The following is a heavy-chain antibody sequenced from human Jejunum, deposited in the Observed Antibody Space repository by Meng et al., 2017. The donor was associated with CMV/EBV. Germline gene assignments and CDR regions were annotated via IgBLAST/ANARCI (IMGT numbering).Heavy chain of an antibody. CDR3: ARGGNPEYGDCTY. J-gene: IGHJ4*02. V-gene: IGHV7-4-1*02. Sequence: CKAYGYRFISHAMNWVRQAPGQGLEWMGWINTNTGNPTYAQGLAGRFVFSLDTSVSTAYLQITNLKAEDTAVYYCARGGNPEYGDCTYWGQGTLVTVSS. CDR1: GYRFISHA. D-gene: IGHD4-17*01. CDR2: INTNTGNP.